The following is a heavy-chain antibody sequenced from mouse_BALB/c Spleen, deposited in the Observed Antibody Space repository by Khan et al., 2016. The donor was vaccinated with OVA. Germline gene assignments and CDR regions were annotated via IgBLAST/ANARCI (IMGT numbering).Heavy chain of an antibody. J-gene: IGHJ4*01. CDR3: ARGGAAYYRNDGGAMEY. CDR2: INTHSGVP. D-gene: IGHD2-14*01. CDR1: GYTFTTAG. V-gene: IGHV9-4*02. Sequence: QIQLVQSGPELKKPGETVRISCKASGYTFTTAGIQWVQKMPGKGLKWIGWINTHSGVPKYAEDFKGRIAFSLEISVRTAYLQITNLKNEDTATYYSARGGAAYYRNDGGAMEYWGQGTSVTVSS.